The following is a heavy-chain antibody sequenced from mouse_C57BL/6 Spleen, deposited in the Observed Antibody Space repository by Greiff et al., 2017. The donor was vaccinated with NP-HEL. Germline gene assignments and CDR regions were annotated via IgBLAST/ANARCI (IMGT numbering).Heavy chain of an antibody. CDR3: AREGRSAWFAY. V-gene: IGHV1-26*01. D-gene: IGHD3-2*02. CDR2: INPNNGGT. J-gene: IGHJ3*01. CDR1: GYTFTDYY. Sequence: EVQLQQSGPELVKPGASVKISCKASGYTFTDYYMNWVKQSHGKSLEWIGDINPNNGGTSYNQKFKGKATLTVDKSSSTAYMELRSLTSEDSAVYYCAREGRSAWFAYWGQGTLVTVSA.